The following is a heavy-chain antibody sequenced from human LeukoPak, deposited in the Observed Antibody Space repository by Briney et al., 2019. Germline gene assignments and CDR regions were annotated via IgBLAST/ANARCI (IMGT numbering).Heavy chain of an antibody. Sequence: RSLRLSCAASGFIFSTYWMSWVRQAPGKGLEWVANIKPDGSEGYYVDSVKGRFTISRDNAKNSLYLRMNSLRAEDTAVYYCTRGTREPVWGQGTTVTVSS. V-gene: IGHV3-7*05. CDR2: IKPDGSEG. J-gene: IGHJ6*02. CDR1: GFIFSTYW. CDR3: TRGTREPV. D-gene: IGHD1-26*01.